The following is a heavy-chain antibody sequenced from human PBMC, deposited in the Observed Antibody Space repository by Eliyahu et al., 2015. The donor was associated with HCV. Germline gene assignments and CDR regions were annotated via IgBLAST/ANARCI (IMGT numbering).Heavy chain of an antibody. V-gene: IGHV3-21*01. D-gene: IGHD3-22*01. Sequence: EVQLVESGGGLVKPGGSLXLSCAASGFTFXSYXMNWVRQAPGKGLEWVSSISSSSSYIYYADSVKGRFTISRDNAKNSLYLQMNSXRAEDTAVYYCARVPSYYYDSSGYYXNYWGQGTLVTVSS. CDR2: ISSSSSYI. CDR1: GFTFXSYX. J-gene: IGHJ4*02. CDR3: ARVPSYYYDSSGYYXNY.